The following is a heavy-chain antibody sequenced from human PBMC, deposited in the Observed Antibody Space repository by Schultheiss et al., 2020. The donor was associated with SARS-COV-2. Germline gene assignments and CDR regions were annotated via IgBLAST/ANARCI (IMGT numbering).Heavy chain of an antibody. CDR2: IYPGDSDT. D-gene: IGHD3-16*02. CDR3: ARLRYVWGSYRYNGFDY. CDR1: GYSFTSYW. V-gene: IGHV5-51*01. J-gene: IGHJ4*02. Sequence: GGSLRLSCKGSGYSFTSYWIGWVRQMPGKGLEWMGIIYPGDSDTRYSPSFQGQVTISADKSISTAYLQWSSLKASDTAMYYCARLRYVWGSYRYNGFDYWGQGTLVTVSS.